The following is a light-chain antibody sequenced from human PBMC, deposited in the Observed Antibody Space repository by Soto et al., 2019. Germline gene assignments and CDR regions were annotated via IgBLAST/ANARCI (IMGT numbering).Light chain of an antibody. CDR2: AAS. CDR3: QQSFNTPIT. Sequence: DIQMTQSPSSLSASVGDRVTITCRASQGIRNDLAWYQQKPGKAPNLLIYAASTLQGGVPSRFSGSGSGTDFTLTISSLQPEDFATYYCQQSFNTPITFGPGTRLEIK. J-gene: IGKJ5*01. V-gene: IGKV1-39*01. CDR1: QGIRND.